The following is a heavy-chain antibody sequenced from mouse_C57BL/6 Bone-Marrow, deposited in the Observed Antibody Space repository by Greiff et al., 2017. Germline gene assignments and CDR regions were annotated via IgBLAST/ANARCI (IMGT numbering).Heavy chain of an antibody. J-gene: IGHJ3*01. CDR3: TTGDGSRAGRFAY. CDR2: IDPEDGDT. V-gene: IGHV14-1*01. D-gene: IGHD1-1*01. Sequence: DVHLVESGAELVRPGASVKLSCTASGFNIKDYYMHWVKQRPEQGLEWIGRIDPEDGDTEYAPKFQGKATMTADTSSNTAYLQLSSLTSEDTAVYYCTTGDGSRAGRFAYWGQGTLVTVSA. CDR1: GFNIKDYY.